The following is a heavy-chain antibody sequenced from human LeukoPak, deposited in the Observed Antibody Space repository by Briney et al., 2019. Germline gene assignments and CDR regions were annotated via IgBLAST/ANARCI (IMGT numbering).Heavy chain of an antibody. CDR3: AREDNGMATPFDY. CDR2: IYYSGST. D-gene: IGHD5-24*01. V-gene: IGHV4-31*03. CDR1: GGSISSGGYY. Sequence: PSETLSLTCTVSGGSISSGGYYWSWIRQHPGKGLEWIGYIYYSGSTYYNPSLKSRVTISVDTSKNQFSLKLSSVTAADTAVYYCAREDNGMATPFDYWGQGTLVTVSS. J-gene: IGHJ4*02.